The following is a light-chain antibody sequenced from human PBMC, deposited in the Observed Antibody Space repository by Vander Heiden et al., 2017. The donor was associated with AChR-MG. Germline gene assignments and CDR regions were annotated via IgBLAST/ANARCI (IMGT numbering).Light chain of an antibody. Sequence: QSVLTQPPSVSGAPGPRVTIPCTGGSSNIGAGYDVHWYQQLPGTAPKLLIYGNSNRPSGVPDRFSGSKSGTSASLAITGLQAEDEADYYCQSYDSSLWVFGGGTKLTVL. CDR3: QSYDSSLWV. V-gene: IGLV1-40*01. CDR1: SSNIGAGYD. CDR2: GNS. J-gene: IGLJ3*02.